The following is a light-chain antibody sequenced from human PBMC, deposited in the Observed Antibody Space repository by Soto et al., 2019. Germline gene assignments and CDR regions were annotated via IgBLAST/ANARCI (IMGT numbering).Light chain of an antibody. V-gene: IGLV1-51*01. Sequence: QSVLTQPPSVSAAPGQKVTISCSGSSSNIGKNSVSWYQQLPGTAPKLLIFDNNQDDRFSGSKSGTSATLDITGLQTGDEADYYCGTWDSSLSAWVFGGGTKLTVL. J-gene: IGLJ3*02. CDR3: GTWDSSLSAWV. CDR2: DNN. CDR1: SSNIGKNS.